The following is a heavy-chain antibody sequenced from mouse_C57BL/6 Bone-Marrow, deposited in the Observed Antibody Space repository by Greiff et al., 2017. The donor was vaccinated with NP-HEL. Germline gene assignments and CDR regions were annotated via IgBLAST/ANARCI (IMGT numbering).Heavy chain of an antibody. CDR2: IYPRSGNT. D-gene: IGHD2-12*01. CDR1: GYTFTSYG. CDR3: ARGPFYDSWFAY. J-gene: IGHJ3*01. Sequence: VKLMESGAELARPGASVKLSCKASGYTFTSYGISWVKQRTGQGLEWIGEIYPRSGNTYYNEKFKGKATLTADKSSSTAYMELRSLTSEDSAVYFCARGPFYDSWFAYWGQGTLVTVSA. V-gene: IGHV1-81*01.